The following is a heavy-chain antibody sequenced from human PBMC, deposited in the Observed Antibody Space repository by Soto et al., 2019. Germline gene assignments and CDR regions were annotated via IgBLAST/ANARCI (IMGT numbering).Heavy chain of an antibody. V-gene: IGHV3-74*01. D-gene: IGHD6-19*01. J-gene: IGHJ4*02. CDR3: AGGMGGWPV. CDR1: GFTFSGSW. Sequence: EVQLVESGGGLVQPGGSLRLSCAASGFTFSGSWMHWVRQTPGKGLVWVSHINTDGSLANYADSVQGRFTISRDNAKSTLYLQMSSLRADDTAVYFCAGGMGGWPVWGQGTLVTVSS. CDR2: INTDGSLA.